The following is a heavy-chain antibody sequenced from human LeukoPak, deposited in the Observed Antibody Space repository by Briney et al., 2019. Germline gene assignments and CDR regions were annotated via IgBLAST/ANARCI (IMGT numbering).Heavy chain of an antibody. CDR1: GFTFSSYS. Sequence: GGSLRLSCAASGFTFSSYSMNWVRQAPGKGLEWVSYISSSSSTIYYADSVKGRFTISRDNAKNSLYLQMNSLRAEDTAVYYCARLDPGVDPWGQGTLVTVSS. J-gene: IGHJ5*02. D-gene: IGHD3-9*01. CDR3: ARLDPGVDP. CDR2: ISSSSSTI. V-gene: IGHV3-48*04.